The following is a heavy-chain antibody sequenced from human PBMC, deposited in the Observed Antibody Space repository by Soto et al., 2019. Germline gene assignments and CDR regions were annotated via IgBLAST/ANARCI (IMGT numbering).Heavy chain of an antibody. V-gene: IGHV4-4*02. CDR1: GGSISSSNW. J-gene: IGHJ5*02. D-gene: IGHD6-19*01. Sequence: QVQLQESGPGLVKPSGTLSLTCAVSGGSISSSNWWSWVRQPPGKGLAWIGEIYHSGSTNYNPSLKSRVPISVDKSKNQISLKLSSVTAADTAVYYCARAGYSSGCSSQNWFDPWGQGTLVTVSS. CDR3: ARAGYSSGCSSQNWFDP. CDR2: IYHSGST.